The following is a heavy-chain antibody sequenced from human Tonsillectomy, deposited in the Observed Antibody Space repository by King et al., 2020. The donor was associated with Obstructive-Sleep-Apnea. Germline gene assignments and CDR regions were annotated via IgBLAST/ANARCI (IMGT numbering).Heavy chain of an antibody. CDR2: IVVGSGNT. J-gene: IGHJ3*02. D-gene: IGHD3-10*01. Sequence: QLVESGPEVKKPGTSVKVSCKASGFTFSSSAIQWVQQARGHRLEWIGWIVVGSGNTNYTQKFQESVTITRDMSTTTVYMELSSLRSEDTAVYYCAAVTYYYGSGTAFDIWGQGTMVTVSS. CDR3: AAVTYYYGSGTAFDI. CDR1: GFTFSSSA. V-gene: IGHV1-58*02.